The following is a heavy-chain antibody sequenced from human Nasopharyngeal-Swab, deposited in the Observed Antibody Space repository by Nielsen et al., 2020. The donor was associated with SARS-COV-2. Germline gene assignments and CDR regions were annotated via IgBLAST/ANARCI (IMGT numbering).Heavy chain of an antibody. Sequence: WIRQPPGKGLEWIGSIYYSGSTYYNPSLKSRVTISVDTSKNQFSLKLSSVTAADTAVYYCASLGGSIFVGGFNYFGYWGQGTLVTVSS. CDR3: ASLGGSIFVGGFNYFGY. J-gene: IGHJ4*02. V-gene: IGHV4-39*07. CDR2: IYYSGST. D-gene: IGHD3-3*01.